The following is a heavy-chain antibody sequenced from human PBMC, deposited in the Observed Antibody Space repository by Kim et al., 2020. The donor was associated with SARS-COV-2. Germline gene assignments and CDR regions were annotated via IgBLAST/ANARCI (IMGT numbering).Heavy chain of an antibody. CDR3: TRGLGGGCDYFDF. D-gene: IGHD1-26*01. CDR1: GFTFSPYN. CDR2: IGSSSDFI. J-gene: IGHJ4*01. Sequence: GGSLRLSCSASGFTFSPYNLNWVRQAPGKGLEWVTSIGSSSDFIYYADSVKGRFTISRDNGKNSLFLQMNSLRAEDTATYYCTRGLGGGCDYFDFWCHGT. V-gene: IGHV3-21*06.